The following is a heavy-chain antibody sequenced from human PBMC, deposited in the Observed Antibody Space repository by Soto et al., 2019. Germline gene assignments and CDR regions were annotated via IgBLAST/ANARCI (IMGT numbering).Heavy chain of an antibody. CDR3: ARPIFGSGSESYYYYGMDV. J-gene: IGHJ6*02. CDR1: RFHLSDYH. V-gene: IGHV3-23*01. Sequence: LKIYCAASRFHLSDYHMSGAGQGPGKGLEWVSTISDSGDNTYHADSVRGRFTIPRDNSKNTLYLQMNSLRAEDTALYYCARPIFGSGSESYYYYGMDVWGQGTAVTVSS. CDR2: ISDSGDNT. D-gene: IGHD3-10*01.